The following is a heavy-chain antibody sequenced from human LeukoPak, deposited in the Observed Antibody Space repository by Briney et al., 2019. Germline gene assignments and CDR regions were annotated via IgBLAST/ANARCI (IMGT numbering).Heavy chain of an antibody. CDR2: IYTSEST. D-gene: IGHD3-22*01. Sequence: SETLSLTCTVSGGSISSYYWSWIRQPAGKGLEWIGRIYTSESTNYNPSLKSRVTMSVDTSKNQFSLKLSSVTAAVTAVYYCARESRRGHYDSSGQKYYYYYYMDVWGKGTTVTVSS. J-gene: IGHJ6*03. CDR3: ARESRRGHYDSSGQKYYYYYYMDV. V-gene: IGHV4-4*07. CDR1: GGSISSYY.